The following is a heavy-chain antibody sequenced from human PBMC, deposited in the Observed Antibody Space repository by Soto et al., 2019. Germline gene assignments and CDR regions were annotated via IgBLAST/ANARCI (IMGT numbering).Heavy chain of an antibody. CDR2: INHSGST. CDR3: AGEWGKAAMGQYKSLTYGMDV. CDR1: GGSFSGYY. V-gene: IGHV4-34*01. D-gene: IGHD2-2*01. Sequence: SETLSLTCAVYGGSFSGYYWSWIRQPPGKGLEWIGEINHSGSTNYNPSLKSRVTISVDTSKNQFSLKLSSVTAADTAVYYCAGEWGKAAMGQYKSLTYGMDVWGQGTTVTVSS. J-gene: IGHJ6*02.